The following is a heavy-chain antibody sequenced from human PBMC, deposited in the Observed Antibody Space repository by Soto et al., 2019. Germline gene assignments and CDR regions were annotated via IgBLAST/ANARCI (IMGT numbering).Heavy chain of an antibody. Sequence: QLQLQESGSGLVKPAQTLSLTCAVSGGSISSGGYSWSWIRQPPGKGLEWIGYIYHSGSTYYNPSLKVRVTLSVNRSKNQSPLNLSSVTAADTAVYYCARADLLTPHNWFDPWGQGILVTVSS. CDR3: ARADLLTPHNWFDP. J-gene: IGHJ5*02. CDR2: IYHSGST. D-gene: IGHD1-26*01. CDR1: GGSISSGGYS. V-gene: IGHV4-30-2*01.